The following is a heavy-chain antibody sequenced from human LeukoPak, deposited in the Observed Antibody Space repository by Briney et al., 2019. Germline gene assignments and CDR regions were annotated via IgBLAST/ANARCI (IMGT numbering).Heavy chain of an antibody. CDR3: AKGSRKYQLPRTNFDY. V-gene: IGHV3-23*01. D-gene: IGHD2-2*01. Sequence: GGSLRLSCAASGFSFIDYAMNWVRQAPGKGLEWVSAISGSGGSTYYADSVKGRFTISRDNSKNTLYLQMNSLRAEDTAVYYCAKGSRKYQLPRTNFDYWGQGTLVTVSS. CDR2: ISGSGGST. CDR1: GFSFIDYA. J-gene: IGHJ4*02.